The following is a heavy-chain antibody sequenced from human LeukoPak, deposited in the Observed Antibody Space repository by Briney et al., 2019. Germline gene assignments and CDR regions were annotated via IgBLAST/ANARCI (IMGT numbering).Heavy chain of an antibody. CDR1: GGSIRTDGSS. Sequence: SETLSLTCTVSGGSIRTDGSSWAWIGHPQGKGLGGMGSIYIDGITHYNSSLQSRVTLSIDTSKNHFSLRLTSVTAADTAVFYCARLFTRAWEYRYGMDVWGQGIAVTVSS. J-gene: IGHJ6*02. D-gene: IGHD1-26*01. CDR2: IYIDGIT. V-gene: IGHV4-39*02. CDR3: ARLFTRAWEYRYGMDV.